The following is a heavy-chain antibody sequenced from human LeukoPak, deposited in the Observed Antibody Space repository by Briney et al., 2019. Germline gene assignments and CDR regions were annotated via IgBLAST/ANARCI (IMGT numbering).Heavy chain of an antibody. CDR1: GGTFSSYA. D-gene: IGHD2-15*01. V-gene: IGHV1-69*05. CDR2: IVPIFGTA. J-gene: IGHJ4*02. Sequence: EASVKVSCKASGGTFSSYAISWVRQAPGQGLEWMGGIVPIFGTANYAQKFQGRVTITTDESTSTAYMELSSLRSEDTAVYYCARAIQGRDFDYWGQGTLVTVSS. CDR3: ARAIQGRDFDY.